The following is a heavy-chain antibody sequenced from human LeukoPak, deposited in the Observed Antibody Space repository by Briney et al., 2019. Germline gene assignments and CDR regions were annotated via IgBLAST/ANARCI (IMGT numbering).Heavy chain of an antibody. J-gene: IGHJ4*02. V-gene: IGHV3-30*14. D-gene: IGHD6-6*01. CDR2: ISYDGSNK. Sequence: SGGSLGLSCAASGFTFSSYAMHWVRQAPGKGLEWVAVISYDGSNKYYADSVKGRFTISRDNSKNTLYLQMGSLRAEDMAVYYCARDFSSSIAAPQPSGYWGQGTLVTVSS. CDR3: ARDFSSSIAAPQPSGY. CDR1: GFTFSSYA.